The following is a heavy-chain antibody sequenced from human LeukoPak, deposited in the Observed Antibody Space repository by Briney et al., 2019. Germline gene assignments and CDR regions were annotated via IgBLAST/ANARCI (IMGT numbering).Heavy chain of an antibody. CDR1: GGTFSSYA. J-gene: IGHJ5*02. CDR2: IIPIFGTA. V-gene: IGHV1-69*13. Sequence: GASVKVSCKASGGTFSSYAISWVRQAPGQGLEWMGGIIPIFGTANYAQKFQGRVTITADESTSTAYMELSSLRSEDTAVYYCARVGTAILRSWFDPWGQGTLDTVSS. D-gene: IGHD2-21*02. CDR3: ARVGTAILRSWFDP.